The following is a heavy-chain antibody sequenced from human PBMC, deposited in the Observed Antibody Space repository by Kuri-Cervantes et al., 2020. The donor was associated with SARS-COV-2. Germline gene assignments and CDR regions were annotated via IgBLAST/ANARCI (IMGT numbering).Heavy chain of an antibody. CDR3: ARFGVKIHSCSGGSCRNRNWFDP. Sequence: SETLSLTCAVSGYSISSGYYWGWIRQPPGKGLEWIGSIYHSGSTYYNPSLKSRVTISVDTSKNQFSLKLNSVTAADTAMYYCARFGVKIHSCSGGSCRNRNWFDPWGQGTLVTVSS. V-gene: IGHV4-38-2*01. CDR1: GYSISSGYY. J-gene: IGHJ5*02. CDR2: IYHSGST. D-gene: IGHD2-15*01.